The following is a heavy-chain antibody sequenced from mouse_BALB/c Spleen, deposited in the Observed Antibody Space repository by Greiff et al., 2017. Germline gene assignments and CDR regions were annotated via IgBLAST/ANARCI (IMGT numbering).Heavy chain of an antibody. D-gene: IGHD1-1*01. CDR2: FYPGSGSI. CDR1: GYTFTEYI. J-gene: IGHJ1*01. V-gene: IGHV1-62-2*01. Sequence: QVQLQQSGAGLVKPGASVKLSCKASGYTFTEYIIHWVKQRSGQGLEWIGWFYPGSGSIKYNEKFKDKATLTADKSSSTVYMELSRLTSEDSAVYFCARHEDRYYYGSSYGYFDVWGAGTTVTVSS. CDR3: ARHEDRYYYGSSYGYFDV.